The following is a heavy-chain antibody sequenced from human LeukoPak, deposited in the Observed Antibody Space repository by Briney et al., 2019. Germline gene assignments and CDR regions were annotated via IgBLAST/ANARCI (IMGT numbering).Heavy chain of an antibody. V-gene: IGHV3-30*04. D-gene: IGHD3-16*01. CDR2: ISYDGSDK. CDR3: ASGGRAKYYFEY. CDR1: GFTFSSYA. J-gene: IGHJ4*02. Sequence: GGSLRLSCAASGFTFSSYAMHWVRQAPGKGLEWVAIISYDGSDKHYADSVKGRFTISRDNSKNTLYLQMNSLRVEDTTVYYCASGGRAKYYFEYWGQGTLVTVSS.